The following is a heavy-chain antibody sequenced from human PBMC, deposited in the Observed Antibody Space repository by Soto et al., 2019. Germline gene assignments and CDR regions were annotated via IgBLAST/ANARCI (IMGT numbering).Heavy chain of an antibody. J-gene: IGHJ4*02. CDR1: GFTFSSYT. Sequence: PGGSLRLSCAASGFTFSSYTLNWVRRAPGKGLEWVATSSDRRTGNTHYSDSARGRFTLSRDYSRNILFLQMDSLRADDTALYYCTTWLTAHFDYWGRGTQVTVSS. D-gene: IGHD2-21*02. CDR2: SSDRRTGNT. CDR3: TTWLTAHFDY. V-gene: IGHV3-23*01.